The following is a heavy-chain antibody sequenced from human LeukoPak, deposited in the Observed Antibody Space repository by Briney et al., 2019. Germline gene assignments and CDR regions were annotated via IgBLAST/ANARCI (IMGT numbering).Heavy chain of an antibody. Sequence: PGGSLRLSCAVSGITLSNYGMSWVRQAPGKGLEWVAGISDSGGRTNYADSVKDRFTISRDNPKNTLYLQMNSLRVEDTAVYFCAKRGAVIRVILVGFHKEAYYFDSWGQGALVTVSS. D-gene: IGHD3-22*01. J-gene: IGHJ4*02. CDR2: ISDSGGRT. V-gene: IGHV3-23*01. CDR1: GITLSNYG. CDR3: AKRGAVIRVILVGFHKEAYYFDS.